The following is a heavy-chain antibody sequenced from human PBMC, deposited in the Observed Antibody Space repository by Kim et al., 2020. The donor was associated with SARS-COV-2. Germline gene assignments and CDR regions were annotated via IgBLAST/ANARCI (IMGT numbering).Heavy chain of an antibody. CDR2: ISWNSGSI. D-gene: IGHD2-21*02. V-gene: IGHV3-9*01. CDR3: AKVGCGGDCYSRAFDI. CDR1: GFTFDDYA. Sequence: GGSLRLSCAASGFTFDDYAMHWVRQAPGKGLEWVSGISWNSGSIGYADSVKGRFTISRDNAKNSLYLQMNSLRVEDTALYYCAKVGCGGDCYSRAFDIWGQGTMVTVSS. J-gene: IGHJ3*02.